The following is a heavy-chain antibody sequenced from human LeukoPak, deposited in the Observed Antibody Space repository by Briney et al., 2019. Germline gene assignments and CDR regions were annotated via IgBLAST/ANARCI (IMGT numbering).Heavy chain of an antibody. CDR1: GFTFSSYE. CDR3: ARDGWGGYDWDYGMDV. CDR2: ISSSGSTI. J-gene: IGHJ6*02. V-gene: IGHV3-48*03. D-gene: IGHD5-12*01. Sequence: GGSLRLSCAASGFTFSSYEMNWVRQALGKGLEWVSYISSSGSTIYYADSVKGRITISRDNAKNSLYLQMNSLRAEDTAVYYCARDGWGGYDWDYGMDVWGQGTTVTVSS.